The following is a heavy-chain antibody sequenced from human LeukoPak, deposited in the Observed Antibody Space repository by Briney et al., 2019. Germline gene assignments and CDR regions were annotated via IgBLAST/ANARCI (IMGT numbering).Heavy chain of an antibody. V-gene: IGHV3-21*01. CDR3: ARDPRSSGYFDY. Sequence: GGSLRLSCAASGFTFSSYSMNWVRQAPGKGLEWVSSISSSSSYVYYADSVKGRFTISRDNSKNSLYLQMNGLRAEDTAVYYCARDPRSSGYFDYWGQGTLVTVSS. CDR2: ISSSSSYV. J-gene: IGHJ4*02. D-gene: IGHD3-22*01. CDR1: GFTFSSYS.